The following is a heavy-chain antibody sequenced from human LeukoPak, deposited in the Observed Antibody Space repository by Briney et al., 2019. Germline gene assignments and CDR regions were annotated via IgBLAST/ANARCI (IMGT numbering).Heavy chain of an antibody. CDR3: AKDHYDSSGYWSPYNAFDI. J-gene: IGHJ3*02. Sequence: GGSLRLSCAASGFTFSSYAMSWVRQAPGKGLEWVSAISGSGGSTYYADSVKGRFTISRDNSKNTLYLQMNSLRAEDTAVYYCAKDHYDSSGYWSPYNAFDIWGQGTMVTVSS. CDR1: GFTFSSYA. V-gene: IGHV3-23*01. CDR2: ISGSGGST. D-gene: IGHD3-22*01.